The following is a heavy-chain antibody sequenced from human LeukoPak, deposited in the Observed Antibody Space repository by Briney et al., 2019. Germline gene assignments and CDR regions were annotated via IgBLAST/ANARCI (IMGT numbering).Heavy chain of an antibody. CDR2: ISGSGGST. Sequence: PGGSLRLSCAASGFTFSSYAMSWVRQAPGKGLEWVSAISGSGGSTYYADSVKGRFTISRDNSKNTLYLQMNSLRAEDTAVYYCAKDFLITGAFYYYYGMDVWGQGTTVTVSS. D-gene: IGHD1-20*01. CDR1: GFTFSSYA. V-gene: IGHV3-23*01. CDR3: AKDFLITGAFYYYYGMDV. J-gene: IGHJ6*02.